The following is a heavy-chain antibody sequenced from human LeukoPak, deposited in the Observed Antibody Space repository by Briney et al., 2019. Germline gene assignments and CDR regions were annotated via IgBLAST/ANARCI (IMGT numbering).Heavy chain of an antibody. CDR2: IIGNGGSA. CDR1: GFTFSSFA. V-gene: IGHV3-23*01. Sequence: GGSLRLSCSASGFTFSSFALSWVRQAPGKGLEWVSGIIGNGGSAYYADSVNGRFTISRDNSKNTLYLQMNSLRAEDTAVYYCAKIVGSRHCWGQGTLVTVSS. CDR3: AKIVGSRHC. D-gene: IGHD2-21*01. J-gene: IGHJ4*02.